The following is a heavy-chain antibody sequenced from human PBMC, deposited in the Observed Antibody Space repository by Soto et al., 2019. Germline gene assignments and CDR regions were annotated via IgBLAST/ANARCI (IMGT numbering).Heavy chain of an antibody. CDR1: GYIIKNYW. CDR3: IRGGVTSRTFDY. CDR2: IYPDDSDT. J-gene: IGHJ4*02. V-gene: IGHV5-51*01. Sequence: EVQLVQSGTEVKQPGESLKISCKASGYIIKNYWIGWVRQMPGQGLEWMGIIYPDDSDTRYSPSFQGQVTISVDKSISTADVQWSSLKASDSAIYYCIRGGVTSRTFDYWGQGTLVTVSS. D-gene: IGHD3-10*01.